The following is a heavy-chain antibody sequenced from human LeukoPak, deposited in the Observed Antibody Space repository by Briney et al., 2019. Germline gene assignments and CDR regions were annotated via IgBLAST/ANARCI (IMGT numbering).Heavy chain of an antibody. CDR1: GGSFSGYY. V-gene: IGHV4-34*01. CDR3: ARGGIAGHWYFDL. Sequence: PSETLSLTCAVYGGSFSGYYWSWIRQPPGKGVEWVGEINHSGSTDYNPSLKRRVTISVDTSKNQFSLKLSSVTAADTAVYYCARGGIAGHWYFDLWGRGTLVTVSS. J-gene: IGHJ2*01. D-gene: IGHD6-13*01. CDR2: INHSGST.